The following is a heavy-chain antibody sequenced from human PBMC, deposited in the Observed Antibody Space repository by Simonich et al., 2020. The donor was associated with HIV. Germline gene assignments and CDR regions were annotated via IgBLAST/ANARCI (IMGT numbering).Heavy chain of an antibody. V-gene: IGHV3-30*07. CDR1: GFTFSDYA. D-gene: IGHD2-8*01. CDR3: ARDFYYCSNGVCYTGGVVDY. Sequence: QVQLVESGGGVVQPGRSLRLSCAASGFTFSDYAMHWVRQAPGKGIEGVASISDDGKNKYSAESVKGRFTISRDNSKNTVYLQMNSLRAEDTAVYFCARDFYYCSNGVCYTGGVVDYWGQGSLVTVSS. J-gene: IGHJ4*02. CDR2: ISDDGKNK.